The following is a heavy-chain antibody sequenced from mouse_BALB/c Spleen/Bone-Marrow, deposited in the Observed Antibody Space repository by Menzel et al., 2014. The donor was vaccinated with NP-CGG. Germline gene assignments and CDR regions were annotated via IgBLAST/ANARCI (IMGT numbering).Heavy chain of an antibody. V-gene: IGHV4-2*02. CDR1: GFDFSRYW. Sequence: EVKLQESGGGLVQPGGSLNLSCAASGFDFSRYWMSWARQAPGKGQEWIGEINPGSSTINYTPSLKDKFIISRDNAKNTLYLQMSKVRSEDTALYYCARTAYYDMDYWGQGTSVTVSS. CDR2: INPGSSTI. J-gene: IGHJ4*01. CDR3: ARTAYYDMDY.